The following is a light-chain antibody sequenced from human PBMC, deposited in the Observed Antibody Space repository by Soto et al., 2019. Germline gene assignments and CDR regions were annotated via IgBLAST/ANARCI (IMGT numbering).Light chain of an antibody. CDR1: QYINTR. CDR3: HQRQSWPRP. J-gene: IGKJ1*01. CDR2: QTS. Sequence: EIVLTQSPSALSSFPGDRVTLSCRASQYINTRLAWYQHRPGQSPRLLIYQTSLRAAGIPARFSASGSGTDFTLTIRDVQPEDFAIYYCHQRQSWPRPFGQGTKVDIK. V-gene: IGKV3-11*01.